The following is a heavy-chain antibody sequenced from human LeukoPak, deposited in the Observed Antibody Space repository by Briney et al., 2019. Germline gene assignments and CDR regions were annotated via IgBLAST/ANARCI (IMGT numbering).Heavy chain of an antibody. CDR1: GGSFSGYY. Sequence: KPSETLSLTCAVYGGSFSGYYWSWIRQPPGKGLEWIGEINHSGSTNYNPSLKSRVTISVDTSKNQFSLKLSSVTAADTAVYYCARGRAVGEDSSGWPNPAQKAGAFDYWGQGTLVTVSS. V-gene: IGHV4-34*01. CDR3: ARGRAVGEDSSGWPNPAQKAGAFDY. J-gene: IGHJ4*02. CDR2: INHSGST. D-gene: IGHD6-19*01.